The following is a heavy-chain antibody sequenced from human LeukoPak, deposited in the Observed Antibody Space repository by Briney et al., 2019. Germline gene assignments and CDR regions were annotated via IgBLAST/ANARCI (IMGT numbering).Heavy chain of an antibody. CDR2: IYTSGST. V-gene: IGHV4-4*07. CDR1: GGSISSYY. J-gene: IGHJ4*02. Sequence: PSEILSLTCTVSGGSISSYYWSWIRQPAGKGLEWIGRIYTSGSTNYNPSLKSRVTMSVDTSKNQFSLKLSSVTAADTAVYYCARSGYCSSTSCYNTGYFDYWGQGTLVTVSS. CDR3: ARSGYCSSTSCYNTGYFDY. D-gene: IGHD2-2*02.